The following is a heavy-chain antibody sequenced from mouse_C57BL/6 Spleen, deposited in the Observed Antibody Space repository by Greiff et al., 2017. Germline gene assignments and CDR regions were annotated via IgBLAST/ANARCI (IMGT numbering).Heavy chain of an antibody. CDR2: IYPGSGNT. CDR3: ARSFDD. J-gene: IGHJ2*01. CDR1: GYTFTDYY. V-gene: IGHV1-76*01. Sequence: VQLQESGAELVRPGASVKLSCKASGYTFTDYYINWVKQRPGQGLEWIARIYPGSGNTYYNEKFKGKATLTAEKSSSTAYMQLSSLTSEDSAVYFCARSFDDWGQGTTLTVSS.